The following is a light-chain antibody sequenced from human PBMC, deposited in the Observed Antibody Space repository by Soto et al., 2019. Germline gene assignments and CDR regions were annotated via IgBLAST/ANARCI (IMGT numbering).Light chain of an antibody. V-gene: IGKV3-20*01. Sequence: EIVLTQSPGTLSLSPGERGTLSCRASQSIGSTYLAWYQQKPGQAPRLLIYGASSRAPGIPDRFSGSGSGTDFTLTISRLEPEDCAVYYCQEYGVSRAFGQGTKVDIK. CDR2: GAS. CDR1: QSIGSTY. CDR3: QEYGVSRA. J-gene: IGKJ1*01.